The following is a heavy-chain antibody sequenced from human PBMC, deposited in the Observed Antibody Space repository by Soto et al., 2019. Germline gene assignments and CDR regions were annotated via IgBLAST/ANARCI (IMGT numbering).Heavy chain of an antibody. CDR1: GYSFTSYW. Sequence: PGESLKISCKGSGYSFTSYWIGWVRQMPGKGLEWMGIIYPGDSDTRYSPSFQGQVTISADKSISTAYLQWSSLKASDTAMYYCARHVGTLLRECCGSNRDRFEPRRQGSLGTVSS. CDR2: IYPGDSDT. CDR3: ARHVGTLLRECCGSNRDRFEP. D-gene: IGHD4-4*01. V-gene: IGHV5-51*01. J-gene: IGHJ5*02.